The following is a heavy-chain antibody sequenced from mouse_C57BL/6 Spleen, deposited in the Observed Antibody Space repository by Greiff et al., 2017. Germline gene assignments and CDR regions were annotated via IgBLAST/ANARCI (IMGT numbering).Heavy chain of an antibody. D-gene: IGHD2-5*01. J-gene: IGHJ1*03. CDR2: INPNNGGT. CDR1: GYTFTDYN. V-gene: IGHV1-18*01. CDR3: ASSGFWGSNFDWYFDV. Sequence: EVQLQQSGPELVKPGASVKIPCKASGYTFTDYNMDWVKQSPGKSLEWIGDINPNNGGTIYNQKFKGKATLTVDKSSSTAYMELRSLTSEDTAVYTCASSGFWGSNFDWYFDVWGTGTTVTVSS.